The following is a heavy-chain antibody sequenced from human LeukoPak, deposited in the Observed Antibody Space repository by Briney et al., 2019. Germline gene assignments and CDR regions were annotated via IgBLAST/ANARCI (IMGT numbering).Heavy chain of an antibody. V-gene: IGHV3-43D*03. Sequence: GGSLRLSCAASGFTFDDYAMHWVRQAPGKGQEWVSLISWDGGSTYYADSVKGRFTISRDNSKNSLYLQMNSLRAEDTALYYCAKGRYNWNSKSESLDYWGQGTLVTVSS. J-gene: IGHJ4*02. D-gene: IGHD1-7*01. CDR3: AKGRYNWNSKSESLDY. CDR2: ISWDGGST. CDR1: GFTFDDYA.